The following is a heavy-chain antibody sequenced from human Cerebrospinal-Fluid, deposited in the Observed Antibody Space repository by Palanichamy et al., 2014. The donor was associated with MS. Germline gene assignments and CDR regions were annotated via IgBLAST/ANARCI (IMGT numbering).Heavy chain of an antibody. V-gene: IGHV4-59*01. Sequence: DIYYSGSTNYNPSLKSRVTISVDTFKNQSSLKLSSVTAADTAFYYCARVRSGWYYFDYWGQGTLLTVSS. D-gene: IGHD6-19*01. CDR2: IYYSGST. J-gene: IGHJ4*02. CDR3: ARVRSGWYYFDY.